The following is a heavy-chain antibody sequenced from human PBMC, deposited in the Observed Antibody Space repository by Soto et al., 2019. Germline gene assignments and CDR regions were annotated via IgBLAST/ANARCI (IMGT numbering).Heavy chain of an antibody. Sequence: RPSLCHAPGQALEWMGIINPSGGSTSDAQKFQRRVTMTRDTSTSTVYMELSSLRSEDTDVYYCARGLLDNGYSSLNWFDPWGQGTLVTVNS. V-gene: IGHV1-46*01. D-gene: IGHD6-13*01. CDR2: INPSGGST. CDR3: ARGLLDNGYSSLNWFDP. J-gene: IGHJ5*02.